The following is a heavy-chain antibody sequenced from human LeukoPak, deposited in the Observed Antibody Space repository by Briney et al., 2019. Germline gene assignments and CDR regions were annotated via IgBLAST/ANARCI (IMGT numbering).Heavy chain of an antibody. CDR3: ARNHQRDGYAFDY. CDR2: IYHSGST. D-gene: IGHD5-24*01. J-gene: IGHJ4*02. Sequence: PSGTLSLTCAVSGGSISSSNWWSWVRQPPGKGLEWIGEIYHSGSTYYNPSLKSRVTISVDRSKNQFSLKLSSVTAADTAVYYCARNHQRDGYAFDYWGQGTLVTVSS. V-gene: IGHV4-4*02. CDR1: GGSISSSNW.